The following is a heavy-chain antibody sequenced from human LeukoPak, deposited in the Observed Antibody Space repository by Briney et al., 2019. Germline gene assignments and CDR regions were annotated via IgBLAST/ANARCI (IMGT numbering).Heavy chain of an antibody. CDR3: ARDSAQVDVVVTAMEVPDFDY. Sequence: SLRLSCAASGFTFSSYAMHWVRQAPGKGLEWVAVISYDGSNKYYADSVKGRFTISRDNSKNTLYLQMNSLRAEDTAVYYCARDSAQVDVVVTAMEVPDFDYLGQGTLVTVSS. D-gene: IGHD2-21*02. CDR2: ISYDGSNK. J-gene: IGHJ4*02. CDR1: GFTFSSYA. V-gene: IGHV3-30-3*01.